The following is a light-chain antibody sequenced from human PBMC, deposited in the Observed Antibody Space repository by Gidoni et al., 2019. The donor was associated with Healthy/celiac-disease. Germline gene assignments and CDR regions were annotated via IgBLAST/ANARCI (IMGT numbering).Light chain of an antibody. CDR3: QQYNNWPPPT. CDR1: QSVSSN. Sequence: EIVMTQSPATLSVSPGERATLSCRASQSVSSNLAWYQQKPGQAPRLLIYCASTRATGIPARFSGSGSGTEFTLTISSLQSEDFAVYYCQQYNNWPPPTFGGGTKVEIK. CDR2: CAS. V-gene: IGKV3-15*01. J-gene: IGKJ4*01.